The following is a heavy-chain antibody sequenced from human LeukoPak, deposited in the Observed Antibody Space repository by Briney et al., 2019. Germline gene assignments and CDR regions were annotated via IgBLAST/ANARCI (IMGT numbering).Heavy chain of an antibody. J-gene: IGHJ4*02. CDR1: GGSISGYY. V-gene: IGHV4-4*07. CDR2: IYTSGST. Sequence: SETLSLTCTVSGGSISGYYWSWIRQPAGKGLEWIGRIYTSGSTNYNPSLKSRVTMSVDTSKNQFSLKLSSVTAADTAVYYCARGYYDFWSGYGTLDYWGQGTLVTVSS. D-gene: IGHD3-3*01. CDR3: ARGYYDFWSGYGTLDY.